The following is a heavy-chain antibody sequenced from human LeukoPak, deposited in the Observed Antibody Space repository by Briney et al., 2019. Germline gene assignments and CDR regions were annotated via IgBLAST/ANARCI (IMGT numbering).Heavy chain of an antibody. J-gene: IGHJ6*03. CDR1: GFTLSSYA. V-gene: IGHV3-64*01. D-gene: IGHD1-26*01. CDR2: ISKNRGNT. Sequence: GGSLRLSCAASGFTLSSYAMHWVRQAPGKGLEYVSAISKNRGNTYYANSVKGRFSISRDNSKNTLYLQMGSLRTEDMAVYYCARVGEGRYYQYYYVDVWGKGTTVTVSS. CDR3: ARVGEGRYYQYYYVDV.